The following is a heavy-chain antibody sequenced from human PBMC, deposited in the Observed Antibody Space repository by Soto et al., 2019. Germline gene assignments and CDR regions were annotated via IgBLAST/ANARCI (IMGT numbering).Heavy chain of an antibody. J-gene: IGHJ6*02. V-gene: IGHV3-53*01. CDR3: ARVQYNFLVYYGLDV. CDR1: GFTVSNNY. Sequence: PGGSLRLSCAVSGFTVSNNYMSWVRQAPGKGLEGVSVIYSGGYTAYGDSVKGRFTISGDNARNSLFLHMKSLRAEDTATYFCARVQYNFLVYYGLDVWGQGTTVTVSS. CDR2: IYSGGYT. D-gene: IGHD1-1*01.